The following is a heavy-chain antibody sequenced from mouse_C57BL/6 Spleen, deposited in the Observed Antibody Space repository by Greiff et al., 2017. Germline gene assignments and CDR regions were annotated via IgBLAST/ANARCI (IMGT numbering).Heavy chain of an antibody. Sequence: QVQLQQPGAELVKPGASVKLSCKASGYTFTSYWMHWVKQRPGQGLEWIGMIHPKSGSTNYNEKFKSKATLTVDKSSSTAYMQLSSLTSEDSAVYYCSRGGQGAMDYWGQGTSVTVSS. CDR1: GYTFTSYW. CDR2: IHPKSGST. J-gene: IGHJ4*01. D-gene: IGHD6-1*01. V-gene: IGHV1-64*01. CDR3: SRGGQGAMDY.